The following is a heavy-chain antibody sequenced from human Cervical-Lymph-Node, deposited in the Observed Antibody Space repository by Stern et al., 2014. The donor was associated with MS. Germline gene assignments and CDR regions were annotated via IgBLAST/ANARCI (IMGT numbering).Heavy chain of an antibody. J-gene: IGHJ4*02. CDR1: GYTFVSFG. V-gene: IGHV1-18*01. D-gene: IGHD6-13*01. Sequence: VQLVESGAEVKNPGASVRVSCKAFGYTFVSFGISWVRQAPGQGLQWMGWASVYNGHTEYAQNFQGRVTMTSDTSTNTAHMELKNLTSDDTAVYYCARDLTNSSRPPLFDSWGQGTLVTVSS. CDR3: ARDLTNSSRPPLFDS. CDR2: ASVYNGHT.